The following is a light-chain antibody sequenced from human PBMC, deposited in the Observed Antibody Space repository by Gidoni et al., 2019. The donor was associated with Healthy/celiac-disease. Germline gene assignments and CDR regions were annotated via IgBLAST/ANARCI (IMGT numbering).Light chain of an antibody. J-gene: IGKJ1*01. Sequence: DIQMTQSPYSLSASVGDRVTITCQASQDISNYLNWYQQKPGKAPQLLIYDASNLETGVPSRFSGSGSGTDFTFTISSLQPEEIATYYCQQYDNLPPAWTFGQGTKVEIK. V-gene: IGKV1-33*01. CDR3: QQYDNLPPAWT. CDR1: QDISNY. CDR2: DAS.